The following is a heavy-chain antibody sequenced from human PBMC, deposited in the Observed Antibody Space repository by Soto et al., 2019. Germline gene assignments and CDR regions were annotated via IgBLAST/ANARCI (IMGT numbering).Heavy chain of an antibody. CDR1: GYTFSAYY. CDR3: ARGGTFAYDTSGYSVY. J-gene: IGHJ4*02. V-gene: IGHV1-2*02. Sequence: ASVKVSCKTSGYTFSAYYMHWVRQAPGQGLEWMGWINPKSGGTLYAQKFQGRVTMTRGTSISTAYMELSRLRSDDTAVYYCARGGTFAYDTSGYSVYWGQGTLVTVSS. D-gene: IGHD3-22*01. CDR2: INPKSGGT.